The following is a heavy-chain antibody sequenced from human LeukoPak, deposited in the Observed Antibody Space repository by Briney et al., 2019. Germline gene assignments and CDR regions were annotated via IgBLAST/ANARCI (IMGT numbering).Heavy chain of an antibody. Sequence: PSETLSLTCTVSGGCISSYYWSWIRQPPGKGLEWVGFIYYGGSTNYNTSLKSRVTISVDTSKNQFSLKLSTVTAADTAVYYCARGGEVYCGGDCYNDDWGQGTLVTV. CDR1: GGCISSYY. CDR3: ARGGEVYCGGDCYNDD. D-gene: IGHD2-21*01. CDR2: IYYGGST. J-gene: IGHJ1*01. V-gene: IGHV4-59*01.